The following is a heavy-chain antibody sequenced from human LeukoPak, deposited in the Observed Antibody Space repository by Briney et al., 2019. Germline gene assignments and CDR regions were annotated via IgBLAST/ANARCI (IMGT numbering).Heavy chain of an antibody. J-gene: IGHJ4*02. D-gene: IGHD6-19*01. Sequence: GGSLRLSCAASGFTFSRNGMHRVRQAPGKGLEWVAVISYDGSDKYYADSVKGRFTISRDNSKNTLYLQMNSLRAEDTAVYYCAKDLSAGWSLDYWGQGTLVTVSS. V-gene: IGHV3-30*18. CDR3: AKDLSAGWSLDY. CDR2: ISYDGSDK. CDR1: GFTFSRNG.